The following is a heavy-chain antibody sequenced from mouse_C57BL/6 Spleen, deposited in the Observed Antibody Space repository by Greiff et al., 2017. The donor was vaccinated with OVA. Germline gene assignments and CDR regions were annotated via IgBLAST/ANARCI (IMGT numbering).Heavy chain of an antibody. CDR1: GYTFTSYW. D-gene: IGHD2-4*01. CDR3: ALYDYDERGAYYFDY. Sequence: QVQLQQPGTELVKPGASVKLSCKASGYTFTSYWMHWVKQRPGQGLEWIGNINPSNGGTNYNEKFKSKATLTVDKSSSTAYMQLSSLTSEDSAVYYCALYDYDERGAYYFDYWGQGTTLTVSS. CDR2: INPSNGGT. J-gene: IGHJ2*01. V-gene: IGHV1-53*01.